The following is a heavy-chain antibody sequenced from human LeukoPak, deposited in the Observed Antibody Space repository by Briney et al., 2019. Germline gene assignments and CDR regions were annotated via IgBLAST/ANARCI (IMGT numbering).Heavy chain of an antibody. D-gene: IGHD1-26*01. CDR3: ARVVGGDHALDAFDI. V-gene: IGHV1-18*01. Sequence: ASVKVSFKASGYTFTNYGISWVRQAPGQGLEWMGWISTHNDNTDYAQKLQGRVTMTTDTSTRTAYMEVRSLKSDDTAVYYCARVVGGDHALDAFDIWGRGTMVTVSS. J-gene: IGHJ3*02. CDR1: GYTFTNYG. CDR2: ISTHNDNT.